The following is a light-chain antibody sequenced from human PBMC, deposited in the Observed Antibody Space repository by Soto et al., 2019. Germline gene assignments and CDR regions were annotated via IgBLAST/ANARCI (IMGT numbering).Light chain of an antibody. CDR3: SSYAGSNMGV. Sequence: QSALTQPPSASGSPGQSVTISCTGTRNDVGGYNFVSWYQQHPGKAPKLLIYEVTQRPSGVPDRFSASKSGNTASLTVSGLQAEDEADYYCSSYAGSNMGVFGTGNKLTVL. CDR2: EVT. V-gene: IGLV2-8*01. J-gene: IGLJ1*01. CDR1: RNDVGGYNF.